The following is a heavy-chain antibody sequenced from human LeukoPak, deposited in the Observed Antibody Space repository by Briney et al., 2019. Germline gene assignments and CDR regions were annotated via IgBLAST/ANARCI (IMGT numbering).Heavy chain of an antibody. Sequence: PGGSLRLSCAASGFTFSSYAMHWVRQAPGKGLEWGAVISYDGSNKYYADSVKGRFTIARDNSKNTLYLQMNSLRAEDTAVYYCARESEGGYCSSWGQGTLVTVSS. CDR3: ARESEGGYCSS. V-gene: IGHV3-30*04. J-gene: IGHJ4*02. CDR1: GFTFSSYA. D-gene: IGHD2-2*01. CDR2: ISYDGSNK.